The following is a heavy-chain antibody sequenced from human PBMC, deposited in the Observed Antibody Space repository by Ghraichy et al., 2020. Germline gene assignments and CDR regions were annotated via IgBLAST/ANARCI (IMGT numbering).Heavy chain of an antibody. V-gene: IGHV3-48*02. CDR1: GFSFDGYN. CDR2: ITSSGRTI. D-gene: IGHD2-21*01. CDR3: ARGSMVVRYFYYDGMDV. J-gene: IGHJ6*02. Sequence: ETLRLACVGSGFSFDGYNMNWVRQAPGKSLEWVSCITSSGRTIAYADSVRGRFTISRDNAQNSLYLQMKSLRDEDTAVYYCARGSMVVRYFYYDGMDVWGQGTTVTVSS.